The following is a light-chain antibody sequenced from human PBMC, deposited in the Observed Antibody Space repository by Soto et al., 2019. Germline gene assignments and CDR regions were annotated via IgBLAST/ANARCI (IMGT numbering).Light chain of an antibody. J-gene: IGKJ2*01. CDR2: AAS. V-gene: IGKV1-39*01. CDR3: QQSYSTPYT. Sequence: DIQMTQSPSSLSASVGDRVTITCRASQSISSYLNWYQQKPGKAPKLLIYAASSLQRGVPSRFSGSGSGTDFTVTISSRQPEDFATYYGQQSYSTPYTLGHWTKLEIK. CDR1: QSISSY.